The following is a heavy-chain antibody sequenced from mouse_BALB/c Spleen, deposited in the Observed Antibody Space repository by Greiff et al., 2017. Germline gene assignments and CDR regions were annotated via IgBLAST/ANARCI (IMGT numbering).Heavy chain of an antibody. J-gene: IGHJ4*01. V-gene: IGHV3-8*02. D-gene: IGHD2-3*01. CDR1: GDSITSCY. CDR3: AREFYDSAMDY. CDR2: ISYSGST. Sequence: EVKLMESGPSLVKPSQTLSLTCSVTGDSITSCYWNWIRKFPGNKLEYMGYISYSGSTYYNPSLKSRISITRDTSKNQYYLQLNSVTTEDTATYYCAREFYDSAMDYWGQGTSVTVSS.